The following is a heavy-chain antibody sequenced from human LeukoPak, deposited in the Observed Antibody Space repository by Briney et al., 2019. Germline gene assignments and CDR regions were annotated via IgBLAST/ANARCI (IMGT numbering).Heavy chain of an antibody. Sequence: GGSLRLSCAASGFTVSSNYMRWVRQAPGKGLEWVSVIYSGGSTYYADSVKGRFTISRDNSKNTLYLQMNSLRAEDTAVYYCARTYYDFWSGYYLDYWGQGTLVTVSS. J-gene: IGHJ4*02. V-gene: IGHV3-66*01. CDR2: IYSGGST. CDR1: GFTVSSNY. D-gene: IGHD3-3*01. CDR3: ARTYYDFWSGYYLDY.